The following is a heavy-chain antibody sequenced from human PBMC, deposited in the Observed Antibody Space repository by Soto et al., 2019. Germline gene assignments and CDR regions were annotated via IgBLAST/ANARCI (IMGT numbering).Heavy chain of an antibody. D-gene: IGHD2-8*01. CDR1: GYSFTSYG. CDR3: ARGDSTDCSNGVCSFFYNHDMDV. J-gene: IGHJ6*02. Sequence: ASVKVSCKASGYSFTSYGISWVRQAPGQGLEWLGRINPKSGGTSTAQKFQGWVTMTTDTSISTASMELTRLTSDDTAIYYCARGDSTDCSNGVCSFFYNHDMDVWGQGTTVTVSS. V-gene: IGHV1-2*04. CDR2: INPKSGGT.